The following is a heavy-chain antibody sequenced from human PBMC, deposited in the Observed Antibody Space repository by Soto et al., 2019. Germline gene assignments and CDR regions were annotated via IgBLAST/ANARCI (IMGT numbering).Heavy chain of an antibody. J-gene: IGHJ4*02. Sequence: PGGSLRLSWVASGFTFSYYAMSWVRQAPGKGLEWVSSKSSSGDHTYYVDSVKGRFTNSRDNSQNTLYLQMDSLRAEDTDVYYCAKIERVSSCPDYWGQGTLVNV. CDR3: AKIERVSSCPDY. V-gene: IGHV3-23*01. CDR1: GFTFSYYA. D-gene: IGHD2-15*01. CDR2: KSSSGDHT.